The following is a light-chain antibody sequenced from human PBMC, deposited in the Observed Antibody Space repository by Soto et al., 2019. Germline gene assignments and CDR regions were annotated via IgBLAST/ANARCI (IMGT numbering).Light chain of an antibody. CDR1: QSVSSY. CDR3: QQRSNCLT. J-gene: IGKJ4*01. V-gene: IGKV3-11*01. CDR2: DAS. Sequence: EIVLTQSPATLSLSPGERATLSCRASQSVSSYLAWYQQKPGQAPRLLIYDASNRATGIPARFSGSGSGTDFTLTIGSQEWEDFAVYYCQQRSNCLTLGGGTKVNIK.